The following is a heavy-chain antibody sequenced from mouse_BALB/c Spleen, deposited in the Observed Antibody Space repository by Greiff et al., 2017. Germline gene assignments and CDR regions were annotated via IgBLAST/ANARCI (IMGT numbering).Heavy chain of an antibody. V-gene: IGHV5-9-3*01. CDR1: GFTFSSYA. Sequence: EVKLMESGGGLVKPGGSLKLSCAASGFTFSSYAMSWVRQTPEKRLEWVATISSGGSYTYYPDSVKGRFTISRDNAKNTLYLQMSSLRSEDTAMYYCARPYYYDSSPYYFDYWGQGTTLTVSS. D-gene: IGHD1-1*01. CDR2: ISSGGSYT. J-gene: IGHJ2*01. CDR3: ARPYYYDSSPYYFDY.